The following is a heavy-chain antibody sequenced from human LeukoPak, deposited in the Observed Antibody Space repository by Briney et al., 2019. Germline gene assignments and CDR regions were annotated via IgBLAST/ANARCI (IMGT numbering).Heavy chain of an antibody. CDR2: INHSGTT. D-gene: IGHD3-22*01. J-gene: IGHJ4*02. V-gene: IGHV4-38-2*02. CDR3: ARAGYYDSSGYSRFDY. CDR1: GYSINSGYY. Sequence: SETLSLTCTVSGYSINSGYYWGWIRQPPGKGLEWIASINHSGTTYYNPSLASRVTISVDTSKNQFSLRLTSVTAADTAVYYCARAGYYDSSGYSRFDYWGQGTLVTVSS.